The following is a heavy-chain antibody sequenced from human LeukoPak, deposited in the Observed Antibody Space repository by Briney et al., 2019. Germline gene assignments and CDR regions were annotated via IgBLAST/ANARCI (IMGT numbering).Heavy chain of an antibody. J-gene: IGHJ4*02. CDR1: GGSISSYY. D-gene: IGHD1-26*01. CDR2: IYSSGNT. V-gene: IGHV4-4*07. Sequence: SETLFLTCSVSGGSISSYYWSWIRQPAGKELEWIGRIYSSGNTNYNPSLKSRVTMSVDASKNQFSLRLSSVTAADTAVYYCARVAGSYSYYFDYWGQGTLVTVSS. CDR3: ARVAGSYSYYFDY.